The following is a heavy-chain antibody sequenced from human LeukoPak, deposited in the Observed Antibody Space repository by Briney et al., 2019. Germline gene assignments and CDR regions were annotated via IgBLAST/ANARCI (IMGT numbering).Heavy chain of an antibody. D-gene: IGHD4-17*01. CDR2: ISSSSSYI. J-gene: IGHJ6*02. Sequence: PGGSLRLSCAASGFTFSSYSMNWVRQAPGKGLEWVSSISSSSSYIYYADSVKGRFTISRDNAKNSLYLQMNSLRAEDTAVYYCARDPSEGYGDYGYYYYGMDVWGQGTTVTVSS. CDR1: GFTFSSYS. V-gene: IGHV3-21*01. CDR3: ARDPSEGYGDYGYYYYGMDV.